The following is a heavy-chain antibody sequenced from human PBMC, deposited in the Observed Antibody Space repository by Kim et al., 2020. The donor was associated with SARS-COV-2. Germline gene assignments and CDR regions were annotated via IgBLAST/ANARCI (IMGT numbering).Heavy chain of an antibody. Sequence: ADSGKGRFTISRDNSKNTLYLQMNSRGAEDTAVYYCARAGGGSYRSSFDYWGQGTLVTVSS. J-gene: IGHJ4*02. CDR3: ARAGGGSYRSSFDY. D-gene: IGHD3-16*02. V-gene: IGHV3-30*01.